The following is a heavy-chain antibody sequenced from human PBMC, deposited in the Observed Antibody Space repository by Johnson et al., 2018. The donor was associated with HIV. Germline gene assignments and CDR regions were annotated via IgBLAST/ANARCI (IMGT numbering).Heavy chain of an antibody. CDR2: MRFDGSAI. J-gene: IGHJ3*02. V-gene: IGHV3-30*02. CDR3: AKDIEGSSWWTPHDPDDAFDI. CDR1: GFTFSSYG. Sequence: QVQLVESGGGVVQPGGSLRLSCAASGFTFSSYGMHWVRQAPGKGLEWVTFMRFDGSAIHDADSVKGRFTISSDNSKNTLYLQMNSLRAEDTAVYYCAKDIEGSSWWTPHDPDDAFDIWGQGTMVTVSS. D-gene: IGHD6-13*01.